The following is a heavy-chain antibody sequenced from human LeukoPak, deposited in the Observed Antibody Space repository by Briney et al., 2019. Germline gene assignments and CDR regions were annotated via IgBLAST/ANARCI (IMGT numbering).Heavy chain of an antibody. CDR3: ARDVGRITTVRGVSWFDP. CDR2: ISAYNGNT. D-gene: IGHD3-10*01. V-gene: IGHV1-18*01. J-gene: IGHJ5*02. Sequence: GASVKVSCKASGYTFTSYGISWVRQAPGQGLEWMGWISAYNGNTNYAQKLQGRVTMTTDTSTSTAYMELRSLRSDDTAVYYCARDVGRITTVRGVSWFDPWGQGTLVTVSS. CDR1: GYTFTSYG.